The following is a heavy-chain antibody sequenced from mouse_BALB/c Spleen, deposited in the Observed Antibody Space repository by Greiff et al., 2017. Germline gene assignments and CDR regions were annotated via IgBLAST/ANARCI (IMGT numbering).Heavy chain of an antibody. V-gene: IGHV5-12-1*01. CDR1: GFAFSSYD. D-gene: IGHD2-13*01. CDR2: ISSGGGST. CDR3: ASSRDRYFDV. J-gene: IGHJ1*01. Sequence: EVQGVESGGGLVKPGGSLKLSCAASGFAFSSYDMSWVRQTPEKRLEWVAYISSGGGSTYYPDTVKGRFTISRDNAKNTLYLQMSSLKSEDTAMYYCASSRDRYFDVRGAGTTVTVSS.